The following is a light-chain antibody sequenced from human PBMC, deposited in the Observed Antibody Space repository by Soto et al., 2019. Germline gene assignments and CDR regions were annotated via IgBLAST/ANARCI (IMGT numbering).Light chain of an antibody. CDR3: QQYDKLPLFT. J-gene: IGKJ3*01. Sequence: DIQMTQSPSSLSASVGDRVTITCRASQDISNYLNWYQQKPGKAPKLLIYDASNLETGVPSRFSGGGSGTNFYFTISSLQTDDVATYYCQQYDKLPLFTFGPGTKLDIK. CDR1: QDISNY. CDR2: DAS. V-gene: IGKV1-33*01.